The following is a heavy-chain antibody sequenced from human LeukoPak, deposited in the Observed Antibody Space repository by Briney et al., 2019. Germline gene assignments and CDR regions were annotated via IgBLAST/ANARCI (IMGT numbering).Heavy chain of an antibody. CDR1: GFIFSSYG. CDR3: ARENKAARIPSVY. V-gene: IGHV3-33*01. Sequence: GGSVSLSCAASGFIFSSYGMHWVRQAPGKGLEWVAVIWYDGSNKYYADSVKGRSTISSDNIKNTLYLQMNSLRAEDTAVYYCARENKAARIPSVYWGQGTLVTVS. J-gene: IGHJ4*02. CDR2: IWYDGSNK. D-gene: IGHD2-15*01.